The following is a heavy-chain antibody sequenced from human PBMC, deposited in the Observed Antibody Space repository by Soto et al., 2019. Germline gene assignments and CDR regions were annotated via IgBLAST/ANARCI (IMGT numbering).Heavy chain of an antibody. Sequence: QLQLQESGPGLVKPSEALSLTCTVSGGSISSSRHHWGWIRQPPGKGLEWIGSIYYSGRTYYNPSLKSRLTISVDTSKNQFSLKLSSVTAADTAVYYCAREYSSSPDYWGQGTLVTVSS. CDR3: AREYSSSPDY. J-gene: IGHJ4*02. V-gene: IGHV4-39*01. CDR1: GGSISSSRHH. D-gene: IGHD6-6*01. CDR2: IYYSGRT.